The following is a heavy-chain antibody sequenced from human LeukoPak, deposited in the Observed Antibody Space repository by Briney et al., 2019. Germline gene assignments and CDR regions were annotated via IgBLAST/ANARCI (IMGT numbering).Heavy chain of an antibody. CDR1: GFTFSSYS. V-gene: IGHV3-21*01. D-gene: IGHD6-13*01. CDR2: ISSSSSYI. Sequence: GGSLRLSCAASGFTFSSYSMNWVRQAPGKGLEWVSSISSSSSYIYYADSMKGRFTISRDNAKNSLYLQMNSLRAEDTAVYYCASFSLKGYDYWGQGTLVTVSS. J-gene: IGHJ4*02. CDR3: ASFSLKGYDY.